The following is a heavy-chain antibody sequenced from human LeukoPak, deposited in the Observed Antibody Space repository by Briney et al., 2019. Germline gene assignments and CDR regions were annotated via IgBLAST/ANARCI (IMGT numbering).Heavy chain of an antibody. V-gene: IGHV3-21*01. D-gene: IGHD6-13*01. J-gene: IGHJ4*02. CDR3: ARGPLNPKAAAGTISSY. Sequence: GGSLGLSCAASGFTFSSYSMNWVRQAPGKGLEWVSSISSSSSYIYYADSVKGRFTISRDNAKNSLYLQMNSLRAEDTAVYYCARGPLNPKAAAGTISSYWGQGTLVTVSS. CDR2: ISSSSSYI. CDR1: GFTFSSYS.